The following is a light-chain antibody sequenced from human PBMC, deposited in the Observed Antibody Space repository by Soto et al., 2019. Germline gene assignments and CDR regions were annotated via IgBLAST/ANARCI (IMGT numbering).Light chain of an antibody. Sequence: QSVLTQPRSVSGSPGQSVTISCTGTSSDVGGYNYVPWYQQPPGKAPKLIIYDVSNRPSGVPDRFSGSKSGTSASLAITGLQAEDEADYYCQSYDSSLSVVFGGGTKVTV. CDR1: SSDVGGYNY. V-gene: IGLV2-11*01. J-gene: IGLJ2*01. CDR3: QSYDSSLSVV. CDR2: DVS.